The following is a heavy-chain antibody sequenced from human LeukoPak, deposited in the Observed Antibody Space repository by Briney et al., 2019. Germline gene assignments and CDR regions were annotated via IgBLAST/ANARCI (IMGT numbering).Heavy chain of an antibody. D-gene: IGHD2-15*01. CDR2: ISSSSSYI. J-gene: IGHJ4*02. CDR1: GFTFSSYS. CDR3: SSGGDRLLCGGGSCYLINY. V-gene: IGHV3-21*01. Sequence: GGSLRLSCAASGFTFSSYSMNWVSQAPGKVLEWVSSISSSSSYIDYAYSVKGRFTISRDNAKNSQYLQMNSLRAEDTAVYYCSSGGDRLLCGGGSCYLINYWGQGTLVAVSS.